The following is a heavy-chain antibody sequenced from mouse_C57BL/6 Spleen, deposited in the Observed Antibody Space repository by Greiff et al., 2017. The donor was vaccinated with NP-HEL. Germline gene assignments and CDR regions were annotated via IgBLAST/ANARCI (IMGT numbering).Heavy chain of an antibody. CDR3: ARPITTNAMDY. D-gene: IGHD1-1*01. Sequence: DVKLQESGAELVKPGASVKLSCTASGFNIKDYYMHWVKQRTEQGLEWIGRIDPEDGETKYAPKFQGKATITADTSSNTAYLQLSSLTSEDTTVYYCARPITTNAMDYWGQGTSVTVSS. CDR2: IDPEDGET. J-gene: IGHJ4*01. CDR1: GFNIKDYY. V-gene: IGHV14-2*01.